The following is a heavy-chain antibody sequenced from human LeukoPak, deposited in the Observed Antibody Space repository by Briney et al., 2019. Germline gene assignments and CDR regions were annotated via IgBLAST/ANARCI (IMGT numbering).Heavy chain of an antibody. D-gene: IGHD3-10*01. CDR2: MRSDGSII. CDR1: GFSFISYA. V-gene: IGHV3-30*02. Sequence: PGGSLRLSCAASGFSFISYAMLWFRQAPGKGLEWVSFMRSDGSIIFYAESLKGRFTISRDNAKSTLFLQMYSLRAEDTGVYYCAWDDNYYASENWGRGTLVTVSS. J-gene: IGHJ4*02. CDR3: AWDDNYYASEN.